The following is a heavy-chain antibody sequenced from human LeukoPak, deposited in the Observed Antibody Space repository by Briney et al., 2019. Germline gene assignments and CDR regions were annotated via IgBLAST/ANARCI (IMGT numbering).Heavy chain of an antibody. Sequence: GGSLRLSCAASGFTFSSFWMHWVRQPPGKGLVWVSRIDTDGRTTTYADSVKDRFTISRDNARNTVYLQINSLRAEDTAVYYCATLNSFGHDYWGQGSLVSVSS. CDR1: GFTFSSFW. V-gene: IGHV3-74*01. CDR3: ATLNSFGHDY. CDR2: IDTDGRTT. J-gene: IGHJ4*02. D-gene: IGHD5-18*01.